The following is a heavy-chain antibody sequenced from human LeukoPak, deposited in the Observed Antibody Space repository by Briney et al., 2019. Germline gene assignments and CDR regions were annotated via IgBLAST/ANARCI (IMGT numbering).Heavy chain of an antibody. CDR2: IYYSGST. CDR1: GGSISSSDYS. V-gene: IGHV4-61*08. J-gene: IGHJ6*02. D-gene: IGHD1-26*01. CDR3: VIVLPSAHYYGLVV. Sequence: SETQSLICAVSGGSISSSDYSWSWIRQPPGKGVEWIGYIYYSGSTNYNPSLKSRVTISVDMSKNQFSMKLSSVTAADTAVYYCVIVLPSAHYYGLVVWGQGTTVTVSS.